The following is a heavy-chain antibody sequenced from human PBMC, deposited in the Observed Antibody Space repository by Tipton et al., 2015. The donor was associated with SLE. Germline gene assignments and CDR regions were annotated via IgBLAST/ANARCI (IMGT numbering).Heavy chain of an antibody. CDR3: AREYQGSFYVNGAFDM. D-gene: IGHD3-10*01. Sequence: TLSLTCTVSGGSFTTYYWNWVRQSPGRGLEWIGYIYYSVHAINNPSLSSGSTKYNPSLEGRVTISVDMSKNQVSLRLSSVTAADTAVYYCAREYQGSFYVNGAFDMWGQGTVVTVSS. J-gene: IGHJ3*02. V-gene: IGHV4-59*12. CDR1: GGSFTTYY. CDR2: IYYSVHAINNPSLSSGST.